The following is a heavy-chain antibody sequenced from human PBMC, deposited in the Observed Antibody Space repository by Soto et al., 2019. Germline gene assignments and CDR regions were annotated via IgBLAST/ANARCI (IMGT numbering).Heavy chain of an antibody. Sequence: SETLSLTCTVSGGSSSSGGYYWTWIRQHPGKGLEWIGCIYYSGRTYYNPSLKSRVTISVDTSKRQFSLKLSSVTAADTAIYYCARTKDYSSSLDYWGQGALVTVSS. D-gene: IGHD6-6*01. CDR2: IYYSGRT. CDR3: ARTKDYSSSLDY. J-gene: IGHJ4*02. CDR1: GGSSSSGGYY. V-gene: IGHV4-31*03.